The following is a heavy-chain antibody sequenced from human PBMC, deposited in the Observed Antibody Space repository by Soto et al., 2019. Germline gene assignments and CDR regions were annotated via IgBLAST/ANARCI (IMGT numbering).Heavy chain of an antibody. D-gene: IGHD2-2*01. V-gene: IGHV1-18*01. CDR3: ARVVGYCSSTSCRYYYYGMDV. CDR2: ISAYNGNT. Sequence: QVQLVQSGAEVKKPGASVKVSCKASGYTFTSYGISWVRQAPGQGLEWMGWISAYNGNTNYAQKLQGRVTMTTDTPTSTAYMELRSMRSDDTAVYYCARVVGYCSSTSCRYYYYGMDVWGQGTTVTVSS. CDR1: GYTFTSYG. J-gene: IGHJ6*02.